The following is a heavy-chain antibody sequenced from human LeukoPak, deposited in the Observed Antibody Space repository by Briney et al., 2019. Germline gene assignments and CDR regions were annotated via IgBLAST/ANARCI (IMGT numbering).Heavy chain of an antibody. Sequence: PSETLSLTCTVSGGSISSYYWSWIRQPPGEGLEWIGYIYYSGSTDSNPSLKSRVTISVDTSKNQISLKLSSVTAADTAVYYCARLRFSSGWNFDYWGQGTLVTVSS. V-gene: IGHV4-59*08. CDR3: ARLRFSSGWNFDY. CDR1: GGSISSYY. CDR2: IYYSGST. J-gene: IGHJ4*02. D-gene: IGHD6-19*01.